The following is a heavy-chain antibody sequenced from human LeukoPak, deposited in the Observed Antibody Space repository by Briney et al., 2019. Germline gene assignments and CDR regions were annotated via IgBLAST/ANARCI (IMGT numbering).Heavy chain of an antibody. V-gene: IGHV1-46*01. CDR2: INPGGDNT. D-gene: IGHD2-21*02. CDR1: GYTFTSYY. J-gene: IGHJ4*02. Sequence: GASVKVSCKASGYTFTSYYMHWVRQAPGQGLEWMGIINPGGDNTRYAQKFQGRVTMTRDMSTSTVYMDPSSLRSEDTAVYYCARGYCGGDCYSGYFFDYWGQGTLVTVSS. CDR3: ARGYCGGDCYSGYFFDY.